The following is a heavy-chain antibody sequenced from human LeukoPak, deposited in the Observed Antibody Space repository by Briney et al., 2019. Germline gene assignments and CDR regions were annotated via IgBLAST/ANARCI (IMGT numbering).Heavy chain of an antibody. Sequence: GGSLRLSCAASGFTFTSYAMSWVRQAPGKGLEWVPAISGSGGSTYYADSVKGRFTISRDNAKNSLYLQMNSLRAEDTAVYYCARASTTSDFDYWGQGTLVTVSS. CDR1: GFTFTSYA. D-gene: IGHD2/OR15-2a*01. V-gene: IGHV3-23*01. CDR2: ISGSGGST. J-gene: IGHJ4*02. CDR3: ARASTTSDFDY.